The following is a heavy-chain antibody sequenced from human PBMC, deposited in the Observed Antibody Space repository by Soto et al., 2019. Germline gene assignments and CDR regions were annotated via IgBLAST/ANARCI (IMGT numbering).Heavy chain of an antibody. CDR3: AKGIVVGYYYCMDV. Sequence: EVQLLESGGGLVQPGGSLRLSCAASEFTFTNYGMSWVRQAPGKGLEWVSTISASGSSIDYADSVKDRFTISRDNSKNTLYLQMSSLRTDDTVVYFSAKGIVVGYYYCMDVWGRGTKVTVCS. J-gene: IGHJ6*02. V-gene: IGHV3-23*01. D-gene: IGHD3-22*01. CDR2: ISASGSSI. CDR1: EFTFTNYG.